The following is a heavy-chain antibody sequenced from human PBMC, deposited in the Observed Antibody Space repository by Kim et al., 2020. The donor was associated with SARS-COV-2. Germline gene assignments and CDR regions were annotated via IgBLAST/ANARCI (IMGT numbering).Heavy chain of an antibody. J-gene: IGHJ3*02. Sequence: GGSLRLSCAASGFIFSGAAMNWVRQASGKGLEWVGRIRSKTNSGATAYAASVKGRFTISRDDSKTTTYLQMNSLKTEDTAVYYCTPVLGTTFGCCGAFGIWGQGTMVTVSS. CDR1: GFIFSGAA. V-gene: IGHV3-73*01. CDR2: IRSKTNSGAT. D-gene: IGHD1-1*01. CDR3: TPVLGTTFGCCGAFGI.